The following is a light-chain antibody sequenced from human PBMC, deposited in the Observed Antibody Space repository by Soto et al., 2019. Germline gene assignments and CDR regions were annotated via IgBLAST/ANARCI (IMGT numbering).Light chain of an antibody. Sequence: EIVLTQSPGTLSSSPGERATLSCRASQCVRNNYLAWYQQKPGQPPRFLIYDVSTRAAGIPDRFSGSGSGTDFTLTISRLEPEDFAVYYCQQYGSTPLTFGGGTKVEIE. CDR3: QQYGSTPLT. CDR1: QCVRNNY. V-gene: IGKV3-20*01. J-gene: IGKJ4*01. CDR2: DVS.